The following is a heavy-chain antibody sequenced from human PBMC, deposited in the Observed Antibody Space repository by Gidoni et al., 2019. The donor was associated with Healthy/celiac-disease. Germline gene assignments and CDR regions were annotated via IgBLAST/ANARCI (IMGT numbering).Heavy chain of an antibody. J-gene: IGHJ5*02. Sequence: QLQLQESGPGLVKPSETLSLTCTVSGGSISSSSYYWGWIRQPPGKGLEWIGSIYYSGSTYYNPSLKSRVTISVDTSKNQFSLKLSSVTAADTAVYYCARRGLSSGWAAGWFDPWGQGTLVTVSS. CDR2: IYYSGST. V-gene: IGHV4-39*01. CDR3: ARRGLSSGWAAGWFDP. CDR1: GGSISSSSYY. D-gene: IGHD6-19*01.